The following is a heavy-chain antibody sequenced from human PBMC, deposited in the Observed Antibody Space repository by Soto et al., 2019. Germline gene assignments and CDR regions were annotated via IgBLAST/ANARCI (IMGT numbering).Heavy chain of an antibody. J-gene: IGHJ6*02. V-gene: IGHV4-4*02. CDR2: IYHSGST. CDR1: GGSISSSNW. Sequence: SETLSLTCAVSGGSISSSNWWSWVRQPPGKGLEWIGEIYHSGSTNYNPSLKSRVTISVDKSKNQFSLKLSSVTAADTAVYYCARVKATTEPYYYYYVLDVWGQGTTVTVSS. CDR3: ARVKATTEPYYYYYVLDV. D-gene: IGHD1-1*01.